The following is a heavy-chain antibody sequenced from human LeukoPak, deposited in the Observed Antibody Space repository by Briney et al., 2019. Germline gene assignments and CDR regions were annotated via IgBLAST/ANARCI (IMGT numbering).Heavy chain of an antibody. J-gene: IGHJ4*02. CDR2: ISYDGSNK. V-gene: IGHV3-30*18. Sequence: GGSVRLSCAASGFTFSSYGMHWVRQAPGKGLEWVAVISYDGSNKYYADSVKGRFTISRDNSKNTLYLQMNSLRAEDTAVYYCAKDIVVVVAATDTTYFDYWGQGTLGTVSS. CDR1: GFTFSSYG. CDR3: AKDIVVVVAATDTTYFDY. D-gene: IGHD2-15*01.